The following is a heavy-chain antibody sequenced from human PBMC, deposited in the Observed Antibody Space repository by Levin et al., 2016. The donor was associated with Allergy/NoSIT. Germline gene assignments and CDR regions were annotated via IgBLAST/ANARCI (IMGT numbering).Heavy chain of an antibody. Sequence: WIRQPPGKALEWLAHIFSNDEKSYSTSLKSRLTISKDTSKSQVVLTMTNMDPVDTATYYCARLLEMATNDYWGQGTLVTVSS. J-gene: IGHJ4*02. CDR2: IFSNDEK. D-gene: IGHD5-24*01. CDR3: ARLLEMATNDY. V-gene: IGHV2-26*01.